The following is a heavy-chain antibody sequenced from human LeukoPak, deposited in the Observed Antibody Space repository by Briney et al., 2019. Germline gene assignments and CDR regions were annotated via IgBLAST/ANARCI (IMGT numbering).Heavy chain of an antibody. V-gene: IGHV4-34*01. J-gene: IGHJ4*02. D-gene: IGHD3-10*01. CDR2: INHSGST. Sequence: PSETLSLTCAVYGGPFSGYYWSWIRQPPGKGLEWIGEINHSGSTNYNPSLKSRVTISVDASKNQFSLKLSSVTAADTAVYYCARGPLVRGVIMGYFDYWGQGTLVTVSS. CDR1: GGPFSGYY. CDR3: ARGPLVRGVIMGYFDY.